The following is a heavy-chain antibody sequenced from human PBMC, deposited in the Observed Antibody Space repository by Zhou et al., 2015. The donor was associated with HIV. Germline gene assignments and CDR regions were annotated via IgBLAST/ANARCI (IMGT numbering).Heavy chain of an antibody. J-gene: IGHJ3*02. CDR1: GGTFSSYA. V-gene: IGHV1-69*01. D-gene: IGHD3-3*01. Sequence: QVQLVQSGAEVKKPGSSVKVSCKASGGTFSSYAISWVRQAPGQGLEWMGGIIPIFGTANYAQKFQDRVTITADESTSTAYMELSSLRSEDTAVYYCASPYYDFWSGYSYAFDIWGQGTMVTVSS. CDR2: IIPIFGTA. CDR3: ASPYYDFWSGYSYAFDI.